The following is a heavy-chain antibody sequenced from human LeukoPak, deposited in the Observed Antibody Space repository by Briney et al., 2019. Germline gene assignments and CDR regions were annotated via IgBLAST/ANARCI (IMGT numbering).Heavy chain of an antibody. D-gene: IGHD3-3*01. J-gene: IGHJ6*02. V-gene: IGHV4-59*08. Sequence: SETLSLTCAVYGGSFSGYYWSWIRQPPGKGLEWIGYIYYTGSTNYNPSLKSRVTISVDTSKNQFSLNLSSVTAADTAVYYCARRPLFGVVPWGMDVWGQGTTVTVSS. CDR1: GGSFSGYY. CDR2: IYYTGST. CDR3: ARRPLFGVVPWGMDV.